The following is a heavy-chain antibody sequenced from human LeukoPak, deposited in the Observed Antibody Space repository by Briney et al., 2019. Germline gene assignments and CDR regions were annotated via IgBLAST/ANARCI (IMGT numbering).Heavy chain of an antibody. CDR1: GYTFTGYY. CDR3: ARDLDYYGSGSYGD. D-gene: IGHD3-10*01. V-gene: IGHV1-2*06. J-gene: IGHJ4*02. CDR2: INPNSGGS. Sequence: ASVKVSCKASGYTFTGYYMHWVRQAPGQGLVLMGRINPNSGGSNYAQKFQGRVTMTRDTSISTAYMELSRLRSDDTAVYYCARDLDYYGSGSYGDWGQGTLVTVSS.